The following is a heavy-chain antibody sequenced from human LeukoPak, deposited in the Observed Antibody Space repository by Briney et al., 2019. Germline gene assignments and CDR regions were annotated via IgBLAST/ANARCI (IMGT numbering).Heavy chain of an antibody. V-gene: IGHV3-74*01. J-gene: IGHJ3*02. CDR1: GFTFSTSW. CDR3: ARDAGGGDLLDAFDI. D-gene: IGHD2-21*02. Sequence: GGSLRLSCATSGFTFSTSWMHWVRQAPGKGLVWVSRINTDGNTRDYADSVKGRFTISRDNAKNTLYLQMNSLRAEDTAVYYCARDAGGGDLLDAFDIWGQGTMVTVSS. CDR2: INTDGNTR.